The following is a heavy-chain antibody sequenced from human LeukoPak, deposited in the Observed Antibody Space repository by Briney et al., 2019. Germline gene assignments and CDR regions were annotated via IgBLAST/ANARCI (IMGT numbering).Heavy chain of an antibody. V-gene: IGHV1-69*05. CDR3: ARVAVAGTRYNWFDP. CDR1: GGTFSSYA. D-gene: IGHD6-19*01. CDR2: IIPIFGTA. J-gene: IGHJ5*02. Sequence: ASVKVSCKASGGTFSSYAIIWVRQAPGQGLEWMGGIIPIFGTANYAQKFQGRVTITTDESTSTAYMELGSLRSEDTAVYYCARVAVAGTRYNWFDPWGQGTLVTVSS.